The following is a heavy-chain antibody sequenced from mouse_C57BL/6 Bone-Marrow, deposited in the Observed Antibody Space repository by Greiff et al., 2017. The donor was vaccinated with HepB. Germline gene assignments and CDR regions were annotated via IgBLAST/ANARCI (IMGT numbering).Heavy chain of an antibody. V-gene: IGHV14-4*01. CDR1: GFNIKDDY. CDR2: IDPENGDT. D-gene: IGHD2-4*01. J-gene: IGHJ2*01. CDR3: TTYDYDGVDY. Sequence: EVKLLESGAELVRPGASVKLSCTASGFNIKDDYMHWVKQRPEQGLEWIGWIDPENGDTEYASKFQGKATITADTSSNTAYLQLSSLTSEDTAVYYCTTYDYDGVDYWGQGTTLTVSS.